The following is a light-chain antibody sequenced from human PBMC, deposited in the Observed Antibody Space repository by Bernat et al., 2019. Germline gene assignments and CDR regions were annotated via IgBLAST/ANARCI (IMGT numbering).Light chain of an antibody. V-gene: IGLV2-8*01. Sequence: QSALTQPPSASGSPGQSVTISCTGTSSDVGGYNYVSWYQQHPGKAPKLMIYQVSKRPSGVPDRFSGSKSGNTAYLTVSGIQAEDEADYYCSSYAGSNNFWVFGGGTKLTVL. J-gene: IGLJ3*02. CDR3: SSYAGSNNFWV. CDR2: QVS. CDR1: SSDVGGYNY.